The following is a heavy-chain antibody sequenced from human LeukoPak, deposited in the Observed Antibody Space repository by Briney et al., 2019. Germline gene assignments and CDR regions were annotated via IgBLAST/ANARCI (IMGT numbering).Heavy chain of an antibody. CDR1: GFTFSSSA. CDR2: IKGSGDET. V-gene: IGHV3-23*01. Sequence: GGSLRLSCAASGFTFSSSAMTWVRQAPGKGLEWVLAIKGSGDETYYADSLKGRFTISRDNSKNTLFLQMTSLRAEDTAIYYRAKALKPILSDVDYWGQGTLVTVSS. J-gene: IGHJ4*02. D-gene: IGHD2/OR15-2a*01. CDR3: AKALKPILSDVDY.